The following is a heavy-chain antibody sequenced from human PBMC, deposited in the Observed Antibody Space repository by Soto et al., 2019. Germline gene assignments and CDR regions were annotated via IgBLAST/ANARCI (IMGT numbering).Heavy chain of an antibody. CDR2: IYYSGST. CDR1: GGSISSYY. V-gene: IGHV4-59*08. CDR3: ARLKNYDFWSGWEYWFDP. J-gene: IGHJ5*02. D-gene: IGHD3-3*01. Sequence: SETLSLTCTVSGGSISSYYWSWIRQPPGKGLEWIGYIYYSGSTNYNPSLKSRVTISVDTSKNQFSLKLSSVTAADTAVYYCARLKNYDFWSGWEYWFDPWGQGTLVTVSS.